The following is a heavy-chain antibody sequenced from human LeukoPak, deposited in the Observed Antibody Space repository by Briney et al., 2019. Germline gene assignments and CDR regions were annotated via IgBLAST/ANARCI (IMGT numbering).Heavy chain of an antibody. V-gene: IGHV3-23*01. Sequence: PGGSLRLSCAASGFTFSSYTMNWVRQAPGKGLERVSAISGSGVGTYYADSVKGRFTISRDNSWNTLYLHMSSLRAEDTAVYYCAKDQVISGSEASDIWGQGTMVTVSS. D-gene: IGHD2-21*01. CDR3: AKDQVISGSEASDI. J-gene: IGHJ3*02. CDR1: GFTFSSYT. CDR2: ISGSGVGT.